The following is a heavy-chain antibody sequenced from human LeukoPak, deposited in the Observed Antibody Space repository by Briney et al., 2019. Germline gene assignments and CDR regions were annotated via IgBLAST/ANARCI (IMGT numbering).Heavy chain of an antibody. CDR3: AKDTSPYSSSSSGNYYYYGMDV. D-gene: IGHD6-6*01. Sequence: PGGSLRLSCAASGFTLSDYWMSWVRQAPGKGLEWVSGISWNSGSIGYADSVKGRFTISRDNAKNSLYLQMNSLRAEDTALYYCAKDTSPYSSSSSGNYYYYGMDVWGQGTTVTVSS. V-gene: IGHV3-9*01. CDR2: ISWNSGSI. CDR1: GFTLSDYW. J-gene: IGHJ6*02.